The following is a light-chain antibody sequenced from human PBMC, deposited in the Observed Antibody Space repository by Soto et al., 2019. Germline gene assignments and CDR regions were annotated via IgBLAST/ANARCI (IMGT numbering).Light chain of an antibody. CDR2: GAS. J-gene: IGKJ1*01. Sequence: EIVLTQSPGTLSLSPGQGATLSCRASQSLSSIYLAWYQQKPGQAPRLLIYGASSRATGIPARFSGSGSGTEFTLTISSLQSEDFAVYYCQQYNNWPQTFGQGTKVDIK. CDR1: QSLSSIY. CDR3: QQYNNWPQT. V-gene: IGKV3D-15*01.